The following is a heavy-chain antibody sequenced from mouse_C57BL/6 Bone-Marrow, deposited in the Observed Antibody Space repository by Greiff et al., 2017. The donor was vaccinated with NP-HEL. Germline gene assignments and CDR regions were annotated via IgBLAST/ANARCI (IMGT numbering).Heavy chain of an antibody. Sequence: DVMLVESGGDLVKPGGSLKLSCAASGFTFSSYGMSWVRQTPDKRLEWVATISSGGSYTYYPDSVKGRFTISRDNAKNTLYLQMSSLKSEDTAMYYCARHLGLGYWYFDVWGTGTTVTVSS. CDR3: ARHLGLGYWYFDV. J-gene: IGHJ1*03. CDR2: ISSGGSYT. CDR1: GFTFSSYG. V-gene: IGHV5-6*02. D-gene: IGHD4-1*01.